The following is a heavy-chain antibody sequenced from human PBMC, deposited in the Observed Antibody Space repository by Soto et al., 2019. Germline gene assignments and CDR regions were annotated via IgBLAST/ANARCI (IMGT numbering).Heavy chain of an antibody. CDR3: ATMKKPRGYYYGLNV. Sequence: QVQLQESGPGLVKPSGTLSLTCAVSGDSVRSSNWWTWVRQSPGKGLEWIGEIYHLGRTNYNPSRKSRVTISVDMAKNQVSLKVSSVTAADTAVYYCATMKKPRGYYYGLNVWGQGTTVPVSS. CDR2: IYHLGRT. J-gene: IGHJ6*02. V-gene: IGHV4-4*02. CDR1: GDSVRSSNW.